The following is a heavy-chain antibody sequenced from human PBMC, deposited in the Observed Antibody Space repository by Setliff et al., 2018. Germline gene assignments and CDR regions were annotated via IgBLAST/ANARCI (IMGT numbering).Heavy chain of an antibody. CDR1: GGSISSGDYY. CDR3: ARESRYYYDNLGTLDY. D-gene: IGHD3-22*01. J-gene: IGHJ4*02. Sequence: TLSLTCTVSGGSISSGDYYWSWIRQPPGKGLEWIGYIYSSGNTYYNPSLKSRVSISVDTSKNQFSLKLSSVTAADTAVYYCARESRYYYDNLGTLDYWGQGTLVTVS. CDR2: IYSSGNT. V-gene: IGHV4-30-4*08.